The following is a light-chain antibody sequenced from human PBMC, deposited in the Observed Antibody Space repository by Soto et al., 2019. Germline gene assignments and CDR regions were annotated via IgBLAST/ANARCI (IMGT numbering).Light chain of an antibody. Sequence: EIVLTQSPGTLSLSPGERATLSCRASETVAGSYLAWYQKKPGQAPRLLIHGASNRATGIPARFSGSGSGTDFTLTISSLEPEDFAVYYCQQRSNWPSITFGQGTRLEIK. CDR3: QQRSNWPSIT. CDR1: ETVAGSY. V-gene: IGKV3-11*01. CDR2: GAS. J-gene: IGKJ5*01.